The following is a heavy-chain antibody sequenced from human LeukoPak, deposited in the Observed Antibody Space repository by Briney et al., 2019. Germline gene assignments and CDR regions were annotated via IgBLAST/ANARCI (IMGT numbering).Heavy chain of an antibody. Sequence: GGSLRLSCAASGFIFKSYSMNWVRQAPGKGLEWVSYISRSSDTIYYADSVKGRFTISRDNAKNSLYLQMNSLRGEDTAVYYCARDPIYYDAGPWGQGTLVTVSS. V-gene: IGHV3-48*01. J-gene: IGHJ5*02. D-gene: IGHD3-22*01. CDR1: GFIFKSYS. CDR3: ARDPIYYDAGP. CDR2: ISRSSDTI.